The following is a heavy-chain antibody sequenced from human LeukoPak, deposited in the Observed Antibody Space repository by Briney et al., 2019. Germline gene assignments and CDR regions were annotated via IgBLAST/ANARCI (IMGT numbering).Heavy chain of an antibody. J-gene: IGHJ4*02. V-gene: IGHV3-23*01. CDR2: ITSSGGNT. D-gene: IGHD3-9*01. CDR1: GFTFSNYA. CDR3: AKWGGYDVLTGYYVSDY. Sequence: GASLRLSCAASGFTFSNYAMSWVRQAPGKGLEWVSAITSSGGNTYYADSVKGRFTISRDNSKNTVFLQMNSLRAEGTAVYYCAKWGGYDVLTGYYVSDYWGQGTLVTVSS.